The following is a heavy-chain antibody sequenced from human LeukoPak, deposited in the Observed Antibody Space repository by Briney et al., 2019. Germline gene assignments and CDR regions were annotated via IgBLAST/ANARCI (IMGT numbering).Heavy chain of an antibody. CDR1: GGSISSYY. J-gene: IGHJ5*02. D-gene: IGHD3-10*01. V-gene: IGHV4-59*08. CDR3: ARYGSGIDP. Sequence: PSETLSLTCTVSGGSISSYYWSWIRQPPGKGLEWIGYIYYSGSTNYNPSLKSRVTISVDTSKNQFSLKLSSVTAADTAVYYCARYGSGIDPWGQGTLVTVSS. CDR2: IYYSGST.